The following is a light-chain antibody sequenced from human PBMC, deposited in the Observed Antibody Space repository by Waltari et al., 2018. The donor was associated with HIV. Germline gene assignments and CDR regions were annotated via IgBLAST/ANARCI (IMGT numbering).Light chain of an antibody. CDR2: STN. CDR1: SGSVSTSYY. CDR3: VLYMGSGSCM. J-gene: IGLJ3*02. V-gene: IGLV8-61*01. Sequence: QTVVNQEPSFSVSPGGTATLTCGFSSGSVSTSYYPSWYQQTPGPAPRTLIYSTNTRSSGVPDRFSGSILGNKAALTITGAQADDESDYYCVLYMGSGSCMFGGGTKLTVL.